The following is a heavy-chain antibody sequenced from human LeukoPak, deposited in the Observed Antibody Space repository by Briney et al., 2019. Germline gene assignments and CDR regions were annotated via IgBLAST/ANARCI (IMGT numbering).Heavy chain of an antibody. CDR3: ARDNKGAMVRGVSNWFDP. D-gene: IGHD3-10*01. CDR2: TYYSGST. CDR1: GGSISSGGYY. V-gene: IGHV4-31*03. J-gene: IGHJ5*02. Sequence: PSETLSLTCTVSGGSISSGGYYWSWIRQHPGKGLEWIGYTYYSGSTYYNPSLKSRVTISVDTSKNQFSLKLSSVTAADTAVYYCARDNKGAMVRGVSNWFDPWGQGTLVTVSS.